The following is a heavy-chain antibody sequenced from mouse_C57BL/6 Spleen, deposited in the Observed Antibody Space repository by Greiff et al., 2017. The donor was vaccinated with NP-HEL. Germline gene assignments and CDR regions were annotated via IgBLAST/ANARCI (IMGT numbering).Heavy chain of an antibody. CDR2: IHPNSGST. V-gene: IGHV1-64*01. CDR1: GYTFTSYW. D-gene: IGHD1-1*01. Sequence: QVQLQQPGAELVKPGASVKLSCKASGYTFTSYWMHWVKQRPGQGLEWIGMIHPNSGSTNYNEKFKSKATLTVDKSSSTAYMQLSSLTSEDSAVYYCASSGSGYYGVPDYWGQGTTLTVSS. CDR3: ASSGSGYYGVPDY. J-gene: IGHJ2*01.